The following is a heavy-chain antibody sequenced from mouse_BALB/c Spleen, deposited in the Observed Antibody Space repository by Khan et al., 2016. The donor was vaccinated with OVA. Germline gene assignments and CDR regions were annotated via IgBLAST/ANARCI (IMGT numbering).Heavy chain of an antibody. CDR2: IYPGSDNT. CDR1: GYTFTDYY. Sequence: QVQLQQSGAELARPGASVKLSCKASGYTFTDYYINWMRQRTGQGLEWIGEIYPGSDNTYYNEKFKGKATLTADKSSSTAYMQLSSLTSEDSAVSFCAREWAAWFPYWGQGTLVTVSA. V-gene: IGHV1-77*01. J-gene: IGHJ3*01. CDR3: AREWAAWFPY.